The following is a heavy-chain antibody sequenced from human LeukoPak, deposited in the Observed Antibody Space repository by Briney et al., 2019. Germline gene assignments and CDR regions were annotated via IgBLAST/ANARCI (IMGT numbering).Heavy chain of an antibody. CDR1: GYTFTDYY. CDR2: INPNDGDT. J-gene: IGHJ4*02. V-gene: IGHV1-2*02. Sequence: HVASVTVSCKASGYTFTDYYMHWVRQAPGQGFEWMGWINPNDGDTNYAQKFQGRVTMTRDTSISTAHREVSRLRSDDTAVYYCARANFLYCSSTTCLFDYWGQGTLVTVSS. D-gene: IGHD2-2*01. CDR3: ARANFLYCSSTTCLFDY.